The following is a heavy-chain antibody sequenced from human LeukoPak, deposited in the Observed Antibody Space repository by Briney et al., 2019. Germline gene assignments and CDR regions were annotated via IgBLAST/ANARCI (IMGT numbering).Heavy chain of an antibody. Sequence: GASVKVLCNVSGSTLTEFSILWARQAPGKGLEWMGGSAPEDDETIYAQSFQGRVTMTEDTSKDTAYMALSRLRCEDTAMYFCATIQPGDLFDSWGQGTLVTVSS. CDR2: SAPEDDET. J-gene: IGHJ4*02. D-gene: IGHD7-27*01. CDR3: ATIQPGDLFDS. V-gene: IGHV1-24*01. CDR1: GSTLTEFS.